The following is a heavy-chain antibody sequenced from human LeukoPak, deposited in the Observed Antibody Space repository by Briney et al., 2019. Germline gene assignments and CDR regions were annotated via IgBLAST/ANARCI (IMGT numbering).Heavy chain of an antibody. CDR2: INHSGST. D-gene: IGHD2-2*01. V-gene: IGHV4-39*07. J-gene: IGHJ4*02. CDR3: ANGPRMPFDY. CDR1: GGSISSSSYY. Sequence: PSETLSLTCTVSGGSISSSSYYWSWIRQPPGKGLEWIGEINHSGSTNYNPSLKSRVTISVDTSKNQFSLKLSSVTAADTAVYYCANGPRMPFDYWGQGTLVTVSS.